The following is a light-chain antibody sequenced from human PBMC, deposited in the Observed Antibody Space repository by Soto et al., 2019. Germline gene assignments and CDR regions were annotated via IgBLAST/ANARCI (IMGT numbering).Light chain of an antibody. CDR1: SSDVGSYNL. J-gene: IGLJ1*01. CDR2: EGS. CDR3: CSYAGSSLYV. V-gene: IGLV2-23*01. Sequence: QSALTQPASVSGSPGPAITISCTGTSSDVGSYNLVSWYQQHPGKAPKLMIYEGSKRPSGVSNRFSGSKSGNTASLTISGLQAEDEADYYCCSYAGSSLYVFGTGTKLPVL.